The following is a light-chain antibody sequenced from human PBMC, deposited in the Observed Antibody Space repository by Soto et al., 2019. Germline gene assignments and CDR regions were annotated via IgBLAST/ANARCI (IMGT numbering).Light chain of an antibody. CDR3: QQRSNWPPVYT. CDR2: DTF. Sequence: EIVLTQSPATLSLSPGERATLSCRASQSVSGYLAWYQQKPGQAPRLLIYDTFNRATGISARFSGRGSGTDFTLTISSLEPEDFAVYYCQQRSNWPPVYTFGQGTKVDI. CDR1: QSVSGY. V-gene: IGKV3-11*01. J-gene: IGKJ2*01.